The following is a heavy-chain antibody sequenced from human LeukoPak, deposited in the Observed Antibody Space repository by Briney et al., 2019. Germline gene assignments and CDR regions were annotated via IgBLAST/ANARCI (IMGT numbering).Heavy chain of an antibody. V-gene: IGHV3-30*18. CDR2: ISYDGSNK. J-gene: IGHJ6*03. CDR3: AKSFYNPSGSYNYYYYYMDV. Sequence: GGSLRLSCAASGFTFSSYGMHWVRQAPGKGLEWVAVISYDGSNKYYADSVKGRFTISRDNSKNTLYLQMNSLRTEDTAVYYCAKSFYNPSGSYNYYYYYMDVWGKGTTVTVSS. D-gene: IGHD1-26*01. CDR1: GFTFSSYG.